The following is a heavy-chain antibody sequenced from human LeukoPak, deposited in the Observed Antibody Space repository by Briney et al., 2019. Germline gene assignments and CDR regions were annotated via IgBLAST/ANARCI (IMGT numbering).Heavy chain of an antibody. CDR1: GFTFSNHA. J-gene: IGHJ4*02. CDR2: VWYDGNRK. V-gene: IGHV3-30*02. D-gene: IGHD3-10*01. CDR3: VSMVRGIGY. Sequence: GGSLRLSCAASGFTFSNHAMHWVRQAPGKGLEWVTLVWYDGNRKYYADSVKGRFTISRDNSKNSVYLQLNSLRPEDTAMYYCVSMVRGIGYWGQGTLVTVFS.